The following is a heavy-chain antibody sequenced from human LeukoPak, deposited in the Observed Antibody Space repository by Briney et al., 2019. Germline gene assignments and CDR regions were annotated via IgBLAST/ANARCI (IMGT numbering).Heavy chain of an antibody. D-gene: IGHD3-16*01. V-gene: IGHV4-4*09. CDR2: IYTSGST. J-gene: IGHJ4*02. Sequence: ASETLSLTCTVSGGSISSYYWSWIRQPPGKGLEWIGYIYTSGSTNYNPSLKSRVTISVDTSKNQFSLKLSSVTAADTAVYYCARRLRYFDYWGQGTLVTVSS. CDR1: GGSISSYY. CDR3: ARRLRYFDY.